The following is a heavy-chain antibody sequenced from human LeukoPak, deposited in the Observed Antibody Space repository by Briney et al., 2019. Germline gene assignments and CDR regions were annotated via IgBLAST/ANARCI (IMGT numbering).Heavy chain of an antibody. Sequence: GXTFXXYYMSWIRQAPGKXLEWVSYISSSGSTIYYADSVKGRFTISRDNAKNSLYLQMNSLRAEDTAVYYCARDQADCGGDCYSGLDYWGQGTLVTVSS. D-gene: IGHD2-21*02. CDR2: ISSSGSTI. J-gene: IGHJ4*02. CDR3: ARDQADCGGDCYSGLDY. CDR1: GXTFXXYY. V-gene: IGHV3-11*01.